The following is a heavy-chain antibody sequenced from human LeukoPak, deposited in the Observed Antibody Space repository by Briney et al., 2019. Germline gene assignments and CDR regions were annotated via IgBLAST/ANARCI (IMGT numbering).Heavy chain of an antibody. V-gene: IGHV1-46*01. CDR2: INPSGGST. Sequence: ASVKVSCKAFGYTFTSNYMHWVRQAPGQGPEWMGIINPSGGSTTNAQKFQGRVTLTRDMSTSTDYMELRSLKSEDTAVYYCARDNSVGDIAWWFDPWGQGTLVTVSS. CDR1: GYTFTSNY. D-gene: IGHD3-10*01. CDR3: ARDNSVGDIAWWFDP. J-gene: IGHJ5*02.